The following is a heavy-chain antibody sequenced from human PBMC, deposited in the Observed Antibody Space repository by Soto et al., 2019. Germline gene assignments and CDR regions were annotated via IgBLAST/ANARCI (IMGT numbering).Heavy chain of an antibody. CDR3: ARSSSWQDNWFDP. V-gene: IGHV4-34*01. D-gene: IGHD6-13*01. Sequence: SETLSLTCAVYGGSFSGYYWSWIRQPPGKGLEWIGEINHSGSTNYNPSLKSRVTISVDTSKNQFSLKLSSVTAADTAVYYCARSSSWQDNWFDPWGQGTLVTVSS. CDR1: GGSFSGYY. J-gene: IGHJ5*02. CDR2: INHSGST.